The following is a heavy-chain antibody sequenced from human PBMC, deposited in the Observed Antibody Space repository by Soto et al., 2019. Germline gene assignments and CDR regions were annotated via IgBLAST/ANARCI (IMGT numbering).Heavy chain of an antibody. CDR2: MNHSGST. CDR1: GGSFSGYY. V-gene: IGHV4-34*01. J-gene: IGHJ4*02. D-gene: IGHD1-7*01. Sequence: KPSETLSLTCAVYGGSFSGYYGSWIRQPPGKGLEWIGGMNHSGSTNYNPSFESRLTISVDTSKNPCSLKLSTVTASDTAVYYCASRIKLELYDYYFDYWGQGTLVTVSS. CDR3: ASRIKLELYDYYFDY.